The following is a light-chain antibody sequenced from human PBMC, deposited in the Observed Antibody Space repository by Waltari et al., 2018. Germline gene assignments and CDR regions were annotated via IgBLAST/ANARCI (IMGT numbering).Light chain of an antibody. CDR1: QSVTNNY. V-gene: IGKV3-20*01. CDR3: QQYGGSPPTT. J-gene: IGKJ5*01. Sequence: EIVLTQSPATLSLSPGATATLSTRASQSVTNNYLAWYQQIPGQPPTLLISDASSRATGIPDRFSGSGSGTDVTLAISRLEPEDFAVYYCQQYGGSPPTTFGQGTRLEI. CDR2: DAS.